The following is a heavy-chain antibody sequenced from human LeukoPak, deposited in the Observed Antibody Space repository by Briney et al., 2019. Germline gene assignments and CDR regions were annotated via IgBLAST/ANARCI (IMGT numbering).Heavy chain of an antibody. Sequence: ASVNVTCQSSVYTFTSYDITWVRQATGQGLEWMGWMKPNSGNTGYAQKFQGRVTITRNTSISTAYMELSSLRSEDTAVYYCARGPYYMDVWGKGTTVTVSS. J-gene: IGHJ6*03. CDR3: ARGPYYMDV. V-gene: IGHV1-8*03. CDR1: VYTFTSYD. CDR2: MKPNSGNT.